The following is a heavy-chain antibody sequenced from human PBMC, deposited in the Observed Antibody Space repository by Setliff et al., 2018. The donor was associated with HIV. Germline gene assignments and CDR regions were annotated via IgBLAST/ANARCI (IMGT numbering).Heavy chain of an antibody. J-gene: IGHJ6*02. CDR3: AATVESVGPYYGMDV. CDR1: GYTFSNYV. CDR2: INVGNGNT. D-gene: IGHD1-26*01. Sequence: ASVKVSCKASGYTFSNYVMQWVRQAPGQRLEWMGWINVGNGNTEYSEKFQGRVTITRDTSASTAYMELSSLRSEDTAVYYCAATVESVGPYYGMDVWGQGTTVTVSS. V-gene: IGHV1-3*01.